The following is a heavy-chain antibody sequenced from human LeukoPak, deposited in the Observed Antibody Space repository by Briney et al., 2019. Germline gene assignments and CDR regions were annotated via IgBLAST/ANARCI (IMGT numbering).Heavy chain of an antibody. V-gene: IGHV4-59*01. D-gene: IGHD6-13*01. CDR1: GGSISSYS. CDR2: IYYSGST. CDR3: ARADSSSWFN. Sequence: PSETLSLTCSVPGGSISSYSRKCARQPPGKGLEWIGYIYYSGSTNYNPSLKSRVTISVDTSKNQFSLKLNSVSAADTAVYYCARADSSSWFNWGQGTLVTVSS. J-gene: IGHJ4*02.